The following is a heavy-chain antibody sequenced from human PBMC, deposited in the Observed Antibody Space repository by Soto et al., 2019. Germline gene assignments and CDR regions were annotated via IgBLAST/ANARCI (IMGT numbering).Heavy chain of an antibody. CDR2: ISYDGSNQ. V-gene: IGHV3-30*18. D-gene: IGHD6-19*01. CDR3: AKDLYSSGREDFDY. Sequence: QVQLVESGGGVVQPGRSLRLSCAASGFTFSKYGMHWVRQAPGKGLEWVAVISYDGSNQYYPDSVKGRFTISRDNAKNTLYLQMNSLRAEDTAVDYCAKDLYSSGREDFDYWGQGTLVTVSS. J-gene: IGHJ4*02. CDR1: GFTFSKYG.